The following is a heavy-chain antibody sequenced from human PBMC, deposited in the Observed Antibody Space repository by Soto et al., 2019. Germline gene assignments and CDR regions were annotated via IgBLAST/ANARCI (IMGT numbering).Heavy chain of an antibody. J-gene: IGHJ4*02. V-gene: IGHV1-18*01. Sequence: QVHLVQSGAEVKKPGASVKVSCKASGYTFTSYGITGVRQAPGQGLEWMGWISAHNGNTDYAQKIQGRVIVTRDTSTSTAYMELRSLISDDTAVYYCARGRYGDYWGQGALVTVSS. CDR2: ISAHNGNT. CDR1: GYTFTSYG. D-gene: IGHD1-1*01. CDR3: ARGRYGDY.